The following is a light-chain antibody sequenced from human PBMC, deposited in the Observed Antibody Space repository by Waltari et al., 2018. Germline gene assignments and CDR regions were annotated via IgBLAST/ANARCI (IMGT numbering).Light chain of an antibody. V-gene: IGLV2-11*01. CDR3: CSYTGTNTFV. J-gene: IGLJ1*01. CDR1: SSHGGSFDY. Sequence: QSALTQPRSVSGSPGQSGTISCNCTSSHGGSFDYVSWYQHHPGKAPNLLIYDVAKRPSGVPHRFSGSKSGNTASLTITGLQTEDEADYYCCSYTGTNTFVLGTGTAITVL. CDR2: DVA.